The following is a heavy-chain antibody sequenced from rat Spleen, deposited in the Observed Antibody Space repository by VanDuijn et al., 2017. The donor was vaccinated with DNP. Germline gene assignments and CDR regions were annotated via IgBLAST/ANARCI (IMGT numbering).Heavy chain of an antibody. J-gene: IGHJ2*01. D-gene: IGHD1-4*01. CDR2: INTGGGST. CDR3: TRGSSLPGYLDY. Sequence: EVQLVESGGGLVQPGRSMKLSCAASGFTFSDYNMAWVRQAPKKGLEWVASINTGGGSTYSPDSGKGRFTISRDNGESSLYLQMNGLWSEDTATYYCTRGSSLPGYLDYWGQGVLVTVSS. CDR1: GFTFSDYN. V-gene: IGHV5-25*01.